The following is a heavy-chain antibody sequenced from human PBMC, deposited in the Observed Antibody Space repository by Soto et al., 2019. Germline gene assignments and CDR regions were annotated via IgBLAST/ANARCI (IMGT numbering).Heavy chain of an antibody. CDR2: IHHSGST. CDR3: ATIVVVASTMRDDAFDI. Sequence: QVQLQQWGTGQLKSSETLSLTCAVNGGSFSGYYWSWIRQPPGKGLEWIGEIHHSGSTNYNPSLKSRVTISLDTSKNQFSLKLNSATAADTAVYYCATIVVVASTMRDDAFDIWGQGTMVTVSS. J-gene: IGHJ3*02. D-gene: IGHD2-2*01. CDR1: GGSFSGYY. V-gene: IGHV4-34*01.